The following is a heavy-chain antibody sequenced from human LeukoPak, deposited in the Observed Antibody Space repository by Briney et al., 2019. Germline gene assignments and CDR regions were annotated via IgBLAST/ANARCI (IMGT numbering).Heavy chain of an antibody. J-gene: IGHJ4*02. V-gene: IGHV3-11*04. CDR3: ARGPYCSSTSCYPAPFDY. Sequence: PGGSLRLSCAASGFTFSDYYMSWICQAPGKGLEWVAYISSSGSTIYYADSVKGRFTISRDNAKNSLYLQMNSLRAEDTAVYYCARGPYCSSTSCYPAPFDYWGQGTLVTVSS. D-gene: IGHD2-2*01. CDR1: GFTFSDYY. CDR2: ISSSGSTI.